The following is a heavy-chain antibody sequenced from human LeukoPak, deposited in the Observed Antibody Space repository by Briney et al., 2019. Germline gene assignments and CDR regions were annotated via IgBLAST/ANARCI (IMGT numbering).Heavy chain of an antibody. CDR2: ISTNNGDT. Sequence: ASVKVSCKASGYTFTSYGLSWVRQAPGQGLEWMGWISTNNGDTDYAQKFQGRVTMTTDTSTTTAYMELRSLRSDDTAVYYCARVRYSGDYGWFDPWGQETLVTVSS. J-gene: IGHJ5*02. D-gene: IGHD1-26*01. CDR3: ARVRYSGDYGWFDP. V-gene: IGHV1-18*01. CDR1: GYTFTSYG.